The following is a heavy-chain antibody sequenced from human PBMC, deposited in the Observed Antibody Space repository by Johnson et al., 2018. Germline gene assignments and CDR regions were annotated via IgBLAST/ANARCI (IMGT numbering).Heavy chain of an antibody. J-gene: IGHJ3*02. Sequence: VQLVQSGGGLVQPGGSLRLSCVISGFTVSSNYMSWVRPAPGKGLEWVSVIYISGSTYYADSVKGRFTISRDNSKNTLYLQMNSLRTEDTAVYYCARWGYYSDSSGFYHGAFDIWGQGTMVTVSS. V-gene: IGHV3-66*02. D-gene: IGHD3-22*01. CDR3: ARWGYYSDSSGFYHGAFDI. CDR2: IYISGST. CDR1: GFTVSSNY.